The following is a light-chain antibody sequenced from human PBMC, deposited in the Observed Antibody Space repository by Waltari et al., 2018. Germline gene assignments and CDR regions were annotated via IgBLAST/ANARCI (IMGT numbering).Light chain of an antibody. CDR3: QKYDCLPAT. Sequence: EIVLTQSPGTLSLSPGGRATLSCRASQGVGKYLAWYQQRPGQAPRLLLYHSSIRATGIPDRFSGSGYGTDFSLTISRLEPEDFAVYYCQKYDCLPATFGQGTTVEIK. J-gene: IGKJ1*01. CDR2: HSS. CDR1: QGVGKY. V-gene: IGKV3-20*01.